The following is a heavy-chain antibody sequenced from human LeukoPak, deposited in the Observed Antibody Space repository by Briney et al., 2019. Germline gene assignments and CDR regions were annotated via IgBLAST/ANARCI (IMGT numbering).Heavy chain of an antibody. CDR1: GGSISSYY. J-gene: IGHJ4*02. CDR3: ARVALMGGIDY. CDR2: IYYSGST. Sequence: PSETLSLTCTVSGGSISSYYWSWIRQPPGKGLEWIGYIYYSGSTNYNPSLKSRATISVDTSKNQSSLKLSSVTAADTAVYYCARVALMGGIDYWGQGTLVTVSS. V-gene: IGHV4-59*01. D-gene: IGHD3-16*01.